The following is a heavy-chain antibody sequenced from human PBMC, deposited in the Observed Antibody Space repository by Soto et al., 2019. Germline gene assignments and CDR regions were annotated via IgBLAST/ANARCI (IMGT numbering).Heavy chain of an antibody. Sequence: AGSLRLSCAASGFTFSDHYMDWVRQAPGKGLEWVGRTRNKAYSYTTEYAASVKGRFTISRDDSKNSLYLQMDSLKTEDTAVYYCARVSRSPVSYMDVWGKGTTVTVSS. J-gene: IGHJ6*03. V-gene: IGHV3-72*01. D-gene: IGHD6-13*01. CDR1: GFTFSDHY. CDR3: ARVSRSPVSYMDV. CDR2: TRNKAYSYTT.